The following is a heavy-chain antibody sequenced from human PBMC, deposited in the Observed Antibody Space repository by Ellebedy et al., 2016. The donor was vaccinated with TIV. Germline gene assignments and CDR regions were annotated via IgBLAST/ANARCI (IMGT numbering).Heavy chain of an antibody. D-gene: IGHD1-26*01. Sequence: PGGSLRLSCAASGFTFSSFAMSWVRQAPGIGLEWVSAIGADAVATHYADSVKGRFTISRDNFGHMLYLQMNSLGAEDTAVYYCAREGGTYYSAHFDQWGQGTPVTVSS. J-gene: IGHJ4*02. CDR1: GFTFSSFA. V-gene: IGHV3-23*01. CDR3: AREGGTYYSAHFDQ. CDR2: IGADAVAT.